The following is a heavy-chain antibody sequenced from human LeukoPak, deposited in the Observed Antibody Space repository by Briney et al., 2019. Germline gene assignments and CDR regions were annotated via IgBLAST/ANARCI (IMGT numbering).Heavy chain of an antibody. Sequence: QSGGSLRLSCAASGFTFSSYGMHWVRQAPGKGLEWVAFIRYDGSNKHYADSVKGRFTISRDNSKNTLYLQMNSLRAEDTAVYYCAKSDANYDYVWGSAQGYYYMDVWGKGTTVTISS. D-gene: IGHD3-16*01. CDR3: AKSDANYDYVWGSAQGYYYMDV. CDR1: GFTFSSYG. J-gene: IGHJ6*03. V-gene: IGHV3-30*02. CDR2: IRYDGSNK.